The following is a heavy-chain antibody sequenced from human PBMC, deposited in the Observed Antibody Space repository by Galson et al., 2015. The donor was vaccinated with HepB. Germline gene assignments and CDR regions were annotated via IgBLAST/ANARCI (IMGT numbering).Heavy chain of an antibody. CDR1: GFTFSSHW. CDR2: IRGDGTEK. Sequence: SLRLSCAASGFTFSSHWMNWVRQAPGQGLEWVALIRGDGTEKHYVDSVKGRFTISRDNAKNSLYLQMKSLRAEDTAVYYCVRGAGWLLDGWGQGTLVTVSS. V-gene: IGHV3-7*01. J-gene: IGHJ4*02. CDR3: VRGAGWLLDG. D-gene: IGHD5-24*01.